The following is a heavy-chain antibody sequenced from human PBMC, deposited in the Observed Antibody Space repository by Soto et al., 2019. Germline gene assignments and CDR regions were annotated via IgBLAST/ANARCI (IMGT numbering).Heavy chain of an antibody. D-gene: IGHD1-26*01. CDR2: INPNNGGT. J-gene: IGHJ4*02. V-gene: IGHV1-2*02. CDR1: GYTFTKYY. CDR3: ARKDRSTSLDY. Sequence: GASVKVSCKASGYTFTKYYIHWVRLAPGQGLEYMGWINPNNGGTRHAQKFQGRVTVIRDTAISTVYMELSSLTSDDRAVYYCARKDRSTSLDYWGQGTLVTVSS.